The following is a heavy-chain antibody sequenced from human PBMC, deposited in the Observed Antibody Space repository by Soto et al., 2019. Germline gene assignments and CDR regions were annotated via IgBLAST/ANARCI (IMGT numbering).Heavy chain of an antibody. CDR2: VNPILSMS. CDR3: ATSYGSGYRAFDY. CDR1: GDTFSFYT. J-gene: IGHJ4*02. D-gene: IGHD3-10*01. Sequence: QVQLVQSGAELKKPGSSVKVSCKASGDTFSFYTINWVRQAPGLGLEWMGRVNPILSMSNYAQKFQGRVTMTADKSTSSDYIELRSIRSEDTAFYYCATSYGSGYRAFDYWGQGALVTVSS. V-gene: IGHV1-69*02.